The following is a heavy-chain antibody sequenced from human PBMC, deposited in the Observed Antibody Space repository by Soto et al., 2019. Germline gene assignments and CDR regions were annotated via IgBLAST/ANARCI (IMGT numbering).Heavy chain of an antibody. CDR3: ARDGIAAADYPQDYYYYGMDV. V-gene: IGHV1-18*04. CDR1: GYTFTSYG. Sequence: ASVKVSCKASGYTFTSYGISWVRQAPGQGLEWMGWISAYNGNTNYAQKLQGRVTITTDTSTSTAYMELRSLRSDDTAVYYCARDGIAAADYPQDYYYYGMDVWGQGTTVTFSS. D-gene: IGHD6-13*01. J-gene: IGHJ6*02. CDR2: ISAYNGNT.